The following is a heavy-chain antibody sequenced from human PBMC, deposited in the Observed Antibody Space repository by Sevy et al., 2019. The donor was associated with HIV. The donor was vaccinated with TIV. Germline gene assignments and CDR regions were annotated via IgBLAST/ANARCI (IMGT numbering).Heavy chain of an antibody. V-gene: IGHV1-69*13. CDR2: IIPTFGTA. D-gene: IGHD6-6*01. J-gene: IGHJ6*02. CDR1: GGTFSSYA. CDR3: ARSGAARQGYYYYGMDV. Sequence: ASVKVSCKASGGTFSSYAISWVRQAPGQGLEWMGGIIPTFGTANYAQKFQGRVTITADESTSTAYMELSSLRSEDTAVYYCARSGAARQGYYYYGMDVWGQGTTVTVSS.